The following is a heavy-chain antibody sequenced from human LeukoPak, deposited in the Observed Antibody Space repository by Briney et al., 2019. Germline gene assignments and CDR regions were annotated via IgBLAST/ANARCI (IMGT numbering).Heavy chain of an antibody. CDR1: GXSFTSYC. CDR2: IYPGDSET. Sequence: GESLKISSQGSGXSFTSYCIAWVRQMPGKGLEWMGIIYPGDSETRYSTSFQGSVTMSAGKSISTAYLQWSSLKASDTAMYYCARHIRSSSKKYFDCWGQGSLVGVSS. V-gene: IGHV5-51*01. CDR3: ARHIRSSSKKYFDC. D-gene: IGHD6-6*01. J-gene: IGHJ4*02.